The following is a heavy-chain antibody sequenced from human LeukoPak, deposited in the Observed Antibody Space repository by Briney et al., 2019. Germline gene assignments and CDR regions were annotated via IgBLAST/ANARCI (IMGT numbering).Heavy chain of an antibody. V-gene: IGHV1-2*02. D-gene: IGHD6-13*01. CDR3: ARDLNGIELGIDY. CDR1: GYTFTVYY. CDR2: INPNSGGT. J-gene: IGHJ4*02. Sequence: ASVKVSCKASGYTFTVYYMHWVRQAPGQGLGGMGWINPNSGGTNYAQKFQGRVTINRETSISTAYMELSRLRSDDTAVYYCARDLNGIELGIDYWGQGTLVTVSS.